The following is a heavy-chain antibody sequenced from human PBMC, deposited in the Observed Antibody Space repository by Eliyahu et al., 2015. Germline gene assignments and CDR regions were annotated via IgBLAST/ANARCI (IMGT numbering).Heavy chain of an antibody. CDR2: IKSKTDGGTT. Sequence: VGRIKSKTDGGTTDYAAPVKGRFTISRDDSKNTLYLQMNSLKTEDTAVYYCTTRSRQQLVRSYSGMDVWGQGTTVTVSS. D-gene: IGHD6-13*01. J-gene: IGHJ6*02. CDR3: TTRSRQQLVRSYSGMDV. V-gene: IGHV3-15*01.